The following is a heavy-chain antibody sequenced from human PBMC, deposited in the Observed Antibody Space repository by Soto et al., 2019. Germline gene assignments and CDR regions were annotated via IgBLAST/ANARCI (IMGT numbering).Heavy chain of an antibody. J-gene: IGHJ4*02. CDR1: GFSLTQYW. CDR2: INEDGTKR. V-gene: IGHV3-7*01. D-gene: IGHD2-15*01. CDR3: TRCDGRCSGGSCFFDS. Sequence: PGGSLRLSCIASGFSLTQYWMSWVRQTPRKGLEWVATINEDGTKRDYMESVEGRFTITRDNAKNSVSLQMNSLRADDTAVDFCTRCDGRCSGGSCFFDSWGQGTLVTVSS.